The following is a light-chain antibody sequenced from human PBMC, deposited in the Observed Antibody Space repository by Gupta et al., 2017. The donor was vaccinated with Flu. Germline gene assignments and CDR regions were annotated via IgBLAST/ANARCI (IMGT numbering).Light chain of an antibody. CDR1: QSISSY. V-gene: IGKV1-39*01. J-gene: IGKJ1*01. Sequence: DIQMTQSPSSLSASVGDRVTITFRASQSISSYLNWYQQKPGKAPKLLIYAASSLQSGVPSRFSGSGSGTXFTLTIXRLQPEDFATYYCQQSDSTPWTFGXGTKVEIK. CDR3: QQSDSTPWT. CDR2: AAS.